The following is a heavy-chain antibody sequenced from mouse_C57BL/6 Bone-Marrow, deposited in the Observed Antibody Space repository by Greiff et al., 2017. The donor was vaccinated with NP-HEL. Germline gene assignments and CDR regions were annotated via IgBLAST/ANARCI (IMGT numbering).Heavy chain of an antibody. J-gene: IGHJ3*01. V-gene: IGHV5-17*02. Sequence: EVKLVESGGGLVQPGGSRKLSCAASGFTFSSFGMHWVRQAPEKGLEWVAYISSGSSTIYYADTGKGRFTISRDNPQNTLFLQMTSLRSEDTAMYYCARWTTAFAYWGQGTLVTVSA. CDR1: GFTFSSFG. CDR2: ISSGSSTI. D-gene: IGHD1-2*01. CDR3: ARWTTAFAY.